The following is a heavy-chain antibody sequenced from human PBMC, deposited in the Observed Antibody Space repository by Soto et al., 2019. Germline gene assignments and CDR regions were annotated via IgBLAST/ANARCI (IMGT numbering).Heavy chain of an antibody. CDR3: AKVAPFILGSPF. Sequence: PGGSLRLSCTASGFDFSGSEMNWFRQAPGKGLEWVAYIAGSGGAMFHADSVKGRFSISRDNAKNSLFLEMNNLTADDAGLYYCAKVAPFILGSPFWGQGTLVTVYS. CDR1: GFDFSGSE. D-gene: IGHD2-21*01. CDR2: IAGSGGAM. V-gene: IGHV3-48*03. J-gene: IGHJ4*02.